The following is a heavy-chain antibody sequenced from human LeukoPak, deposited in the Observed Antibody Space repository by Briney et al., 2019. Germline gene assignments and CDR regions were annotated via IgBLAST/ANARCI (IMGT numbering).Heavy chain of an antibody. CDR2: IWYDGSNK. CDR1: GFTFSSYG. CDR3: ARGIAVAGIDY. D-gene: IGHD6-19*01. V-gene: IGHV3-33*01. Sequence: GRSLRLSCAASGFTFSSYGMHWVRQAPGKGLEGVAVIWYDGSNKYYADSVKGRFTISRDNSKNTLYLQMNSLRAEDTAVYYCARGIAVAGIDYWGQGTLVTVSS. J-gene: IGHJ4*02.